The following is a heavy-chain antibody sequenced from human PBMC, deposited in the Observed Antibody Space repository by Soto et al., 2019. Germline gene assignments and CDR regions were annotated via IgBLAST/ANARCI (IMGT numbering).Heavy chain of an antibody. J-gene: IGHJ4*02. CDR2: ISTSGSTI. V-gene: IGHV3-48*04. CDR3: ARVSPPPDY. Sequence: VQLVESGGGVVQPGTSLRLSCAASGFTFSRHGMHWIRQAPGKGLEWVSYISTSGSTINYADSVKGRFTISRDNAKNSLYLQMNSLRAEDTAVYYCARVSPPPDYWGQGTLVTVSS. CDR1: GFTFSRHG.